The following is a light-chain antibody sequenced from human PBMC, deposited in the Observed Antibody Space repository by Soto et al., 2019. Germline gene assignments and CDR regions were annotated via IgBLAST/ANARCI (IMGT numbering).Light chain of an antibody. CDR2: GAS. J-gene: IGKJ1*01. CDR1: QSVSSSY. CDR3: QQYGSSSGT. V-gene: IGKV3-20*01. Sequence: EIVLTPSPGTLSLSPGERATLSCRASQSVSSSYLAWYQQKPGQAPRLLIYGASSRATGIPDRFSGSGSGKDFTLTISRLEPEDFAVYYCQQYGSSSGTCGQGPKEEIK.